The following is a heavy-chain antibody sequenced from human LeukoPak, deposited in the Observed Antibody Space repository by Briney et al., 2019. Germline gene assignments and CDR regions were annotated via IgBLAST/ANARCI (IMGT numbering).Heavy chain of an antibody. V-gene: IGHV1-69*06. J-gene: IGHJ6*03. Sequence: SVKVSCKASGGTFSSYAISWVRQAPGQGLEWMGGIIPIFGTANYAQKFQGRVTITADKSTSTAYMELSSLRSEDTAVYYCARGGYDFWSGQIGYYYYYMDVWGKGTTVTVSS. CDR2: IIPIFGTA. D-gene: IGHD3-3*01. CDR3: ARGGYDFWSGQIGYYYYYMDV. CDR1: GGTFSSYA.